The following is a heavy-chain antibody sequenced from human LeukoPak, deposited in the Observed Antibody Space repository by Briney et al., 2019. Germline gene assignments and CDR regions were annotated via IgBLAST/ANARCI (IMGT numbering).Heavy chain of an antibody. CDR2: IYPGDSDT. Sequence: GESLKISCKGSGYSFSSYWIGWVRQMPGKGLKWMGIIYPGDSDTRYSPSFQGQVTISVDKSTSTAYLQWSSLKASDTAIYYCARLYYNFWSAFDYWGQGTLVTVSS. CDR3: ARLYYNFWSAFDY. J-gene: IGHJ4*02. CDR1: GYSFSSYW. D-gene: IGHD3-3*01. V-gene: IGHV5-51*01.